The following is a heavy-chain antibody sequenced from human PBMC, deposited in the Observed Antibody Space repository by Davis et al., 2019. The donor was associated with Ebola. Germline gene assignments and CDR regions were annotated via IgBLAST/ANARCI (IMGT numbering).Heavy chain of an antibody. CDR3: ARMAGTTYYYYGMDV. D-gene: IGHD1-7*01. V-gene: IGHV1-18*04. Sequence: ASVKVSCKASGYTFTSYGISWVRQAPGQGLEWMGWISAYNGNTNYAQKLQGRVTMTTDTSTSTAYMELRSLRSDDTAVYYCARMAGTTYYYYGMDVWGQGTTVTVSS. J-gene: IGHJ6*02. CDR1: GYTFTSYG. CDR2: ISAYNGNT.